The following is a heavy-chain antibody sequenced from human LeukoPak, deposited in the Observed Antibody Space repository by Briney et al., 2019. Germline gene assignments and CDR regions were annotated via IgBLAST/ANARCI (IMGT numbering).Heavy chain of an antibody. CDR1: GYTFTSYG. J-gene: IGHJ4*02. V-gene: IGHV1-18*01. Sequence: GASVKVSCKASGYTFTSYGISWVRQAPGQGLEWMGWISAYNGNTNYAQKLQGRVTMTTDTSTSTAYMELRSLRSDDTAVYYCARDRSYSGSYHLFDYWGQGTLVTVSS. CDR2: ISAYNGNT. D-gene: IGHD1-26*01. CDR3: ARDRSYSGSYHLFDY.